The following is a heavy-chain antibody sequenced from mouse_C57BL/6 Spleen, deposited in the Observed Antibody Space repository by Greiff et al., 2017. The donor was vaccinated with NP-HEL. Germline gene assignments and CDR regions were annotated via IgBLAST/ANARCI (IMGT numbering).Heavy chain of an antibody. Sequence: QVQLKESGPELVKPGASVKISCKASGYAFSSSWMNWVKQRPGKGLEWIGRIYPGDGDTNYNGKFKGKATLTADKSSSTAYMQLSSLTSEDSAVYFCARWGNPDWYFDVWGTGTTVTVSS. V-gene: IGHV1-82*01. CDR1: GYAFSSSW. D-gene: IGHD2-1*01. J-gene: IGHJ1*03. CDR3: ARWGNPDWYFDV. CDR2: IYPGDGDT.